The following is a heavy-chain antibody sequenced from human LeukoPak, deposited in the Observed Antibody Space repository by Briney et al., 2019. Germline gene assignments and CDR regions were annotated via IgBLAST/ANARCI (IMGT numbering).Heavy chain of an antibody. CDR3: AREGYSGYDSFDY. D-gene: IGHD5-12*01. CDR1: GYTFTGYY. Sequence: ASVKVSCKASGYTFTGYYMHWVRQAPGQGLEWMGWINPNSGGTNYAQKFQGRVTMTRDTSISTAYMELSRLRSDDTAMYYCAREGYSGYDSFDYWGQGTLVTVSS. V-gene: IGHV1-2*02. CDR2: INPNSGGT. J-gene: IGHJ4*02.